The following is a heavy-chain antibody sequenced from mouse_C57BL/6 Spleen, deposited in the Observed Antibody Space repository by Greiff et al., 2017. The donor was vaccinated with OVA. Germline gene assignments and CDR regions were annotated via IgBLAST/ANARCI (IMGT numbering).Heavy chain of an antibody. CDR2: IYPRSGNT. V-gene: IGHV1-81*01. D-gene: IGHD2-1*01. CDR3: ARGEGNYGYFDV. CDR1: GYTFTSYG. Sequence: VKLMESGAELARPGASVKLSCKASGYTFTSYGISWVKQRTGQGLEWIGEIYPRSGNTYYNEKFKGKATLTADKSSSTAYMELRSLTSEDSAVYFCARGEGNYGYFDVWGTGTTVTVSS. J-gene: IGHJ1*03.